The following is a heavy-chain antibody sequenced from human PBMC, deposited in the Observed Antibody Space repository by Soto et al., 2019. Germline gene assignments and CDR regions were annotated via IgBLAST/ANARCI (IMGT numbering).Heavy chain of an antibody. Sequence: QVQLVESGGGVVQPGRSLRLSCAASGFTFSSYGMHWVRQAPGKGLEWVAVISYDGSNKYYADSVKGRFTISRDNSKNTLYLQMNSLRAEDTAVYYCAKDQNNWDYGDYDLWDYWGQGTLVTVSS. CDR2: ISYDGSNK. J-gene: IGHJ4*02. CDR3: AKDQNNWDYGDYDLWDY. D-gene: IGHD4-17*01. CDR1: GFTFSSYG. V-gene: IGHV3-30*18.